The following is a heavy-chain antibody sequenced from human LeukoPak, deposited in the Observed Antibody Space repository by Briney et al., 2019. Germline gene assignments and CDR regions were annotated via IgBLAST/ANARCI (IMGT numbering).Heavy chain of an antibody. CDR2: IIGGAGGT. Sequence: GGTLRLSCAASVISFSSHGMSWVRQAPGKGLERVSGIIGGAGGTYYADPVKGRFTIPRDNAKNTLYLQMNSLRAEDTAVYYCAHGSMYQLDYWGQGTLVTVSS. D-gene: IGHD2-2*01. V-gene: IGHV3-23*01. CDR3: AHGSMYQLDY. CDR1: VISFSSHG. J-gene: IGHJ4*02.